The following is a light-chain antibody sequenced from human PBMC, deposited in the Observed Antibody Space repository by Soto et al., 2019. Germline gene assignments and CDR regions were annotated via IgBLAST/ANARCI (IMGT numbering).Light chain of an antibody. J-gene: IGKJ5*01. CDR2: WAS. CDR1: QSVLYTSNNKNY. V-gene: IGKV4-1*01. CDR3: QQHYNVPRIT. Sequence: DIVMTQSPDSLAVSLVERATINCKSSQSVLYTSNNKNYLAWYQVKPGQPPKLLIYWASTRESGVPDRFSGSGSVTDFTLTISSLQAEDVAVYYCQQHYNVPRITFGQGTRLEIK.